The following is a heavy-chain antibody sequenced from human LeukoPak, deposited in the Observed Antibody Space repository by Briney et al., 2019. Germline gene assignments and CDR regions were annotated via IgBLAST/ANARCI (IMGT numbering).Heavy chain of an antibody. J-gene: IGHJ5*02. CDR3: ARATPPQYSSSWYGWFDP. D-gene: IGHD6-13*01. CDR2: MNPNSGNT. CDR1: GYTFTSYD. V-gene: IGHV1-8*01. Sequence: ASVKVSCKASGYTFTSYDINWVRQATGQGLEWMGWMNPNSGNTGHAQKFQGRVTMTRNTSISTAYMELSSLRSEDTAVYYCARATPPQYSSSWYGWFDPWGQGTLVTVSS.